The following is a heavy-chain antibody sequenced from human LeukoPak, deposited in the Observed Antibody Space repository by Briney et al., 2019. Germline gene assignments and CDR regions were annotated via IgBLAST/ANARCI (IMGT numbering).Heavy chain of an antibody. V-gene: IGHV3-7*01. J-gene: IGHJ4*02. Sequence: GGSLRLSCAASGFTFSSYWMSWVRQAPGKGLEWVANIKQDGSEKYYVDSVKGRFTISRDNAKSSLYLQMNSLRAEDTAVYYCARDKLFWNQLLVDYWGQGTLVTVSS. CDR2: IKQDGSEK. D-gene: IGHD2-2*01. CDR1: GFTFSSYW. CDR3: ARDKLFWNQLLVDY.